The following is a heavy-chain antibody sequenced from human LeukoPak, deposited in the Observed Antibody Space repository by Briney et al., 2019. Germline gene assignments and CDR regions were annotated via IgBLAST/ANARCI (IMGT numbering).Heavy chain of an antibody. CDR3: AKDLRRAIFGVVDPQFDP. J-gene: IGHJ5*02. D-gene: IGHD3-3*01. CDR2: IRYDGSNK. V-gene: IGHV3-30*02. CDR1: GFTFSSYG. Sequence: GGSLRLSCAASGFTFSSYGMHWVRQAPGKGLEWVAFIRYDGSNKYYADSVKGRFTISRDNSKNTLYLQMNSLRAEDTAVYYCAKDLRRAIFGVVDPQFDPWGQGTLVTVSS.